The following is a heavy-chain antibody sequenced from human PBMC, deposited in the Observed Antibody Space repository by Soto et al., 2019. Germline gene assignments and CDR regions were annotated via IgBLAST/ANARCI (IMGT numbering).Heavy chain of an antibody. CDR1: GFTFSSYA. D-gene: IGHD6-6*01. J-gene: IGHJ4*02. Sequence: QVQLVESGGGVVQPGRSLRLSCAASGFTFSSYAMHWVRQAPGKGLEWVAVISYDGSNKYYADSVKGRFTISRDNSKNTLYLQMNSLRAEDTAVYYCARDTEYSSSSVDYWGQGTLVTVSS. CDR2: ISYDGSNK. V-gene: IGHV3-30-3*01. CDR3: ARDTEYSSSSVDY.